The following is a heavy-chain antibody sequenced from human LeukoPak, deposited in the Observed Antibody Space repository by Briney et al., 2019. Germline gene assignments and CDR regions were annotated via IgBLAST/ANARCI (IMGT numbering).Heavy chain of an antibody. CDR3: ARDQEGFDY. J-gene: IGHJ4*02. CDR2: IYPRDGST. CDR1: GYTFTNNY. V-gene: IGHV1-46*01. Sequence: ASVKVSCKASGYTFTNNYLHWVRQAPGQGLEWMGMIYPRDGSTSYAQNYQGRVTVTRDTSTTTVHMELRGLRSENTAVYYCARDQEGFDYWGQGTVVTVSS.